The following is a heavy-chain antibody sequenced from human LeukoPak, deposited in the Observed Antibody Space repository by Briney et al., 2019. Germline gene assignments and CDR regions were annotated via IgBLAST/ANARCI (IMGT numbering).Heavy chain of an antibody. Sequence: SETLSLTCTVSGGSISSYYWSWIRQPPGKGLEWIGYIYYSGSTNYNPSLKGRVTISVDTSKNQFSLKLSSVTAADTAVYYCASSGIAVAGLLYYYMDVWGKGTTVTVSS. CDR2: IYYSGST. V-gene: IGHV4-59*01. J-gene: IGHJ6*03. CDR3: ASSGIAVAGLLYYYMDV. D-gene: IGHD6-19*01. CDR1: GGSISSYY.